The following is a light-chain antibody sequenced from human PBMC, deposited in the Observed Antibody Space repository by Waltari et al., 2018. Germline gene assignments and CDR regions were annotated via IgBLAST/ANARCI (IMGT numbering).Light chain of an antibody. J-gene: IGLJ1*01. V-gene: IGLV1-51*01. CDR3: GTWDSSLSLYV. Sequence: QSVLTQPPSVSAAPGQKVNVSCSGSSSNIGNNYVSWYQQLQGSAPTLLIYDNGRRTSGNPDRLSGSKCGTSATLGITRLQTGDEADYYCGTWDSSLSLYVFGTGTKVTVL. CDR2: DNG. CDR1: SSNIGNNY.